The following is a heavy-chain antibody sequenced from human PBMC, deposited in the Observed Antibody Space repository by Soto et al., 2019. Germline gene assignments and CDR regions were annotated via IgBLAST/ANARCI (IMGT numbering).Heavy chain of an antibody. CDR1: GFTFTAYW. J-gene: IGHJ6*02. CDR2: IKFDGITA. V-gene: IGHV3-74*01. D-gene: IGHD2-21*01. CDR3: ARGIRNYYGADG. Sequence: VQVVESGGGLVQPGGSLRLSCVASGFTFTAYWMHWVRQAPGQGLVWVSRIKFDGITASYADSVNGRFTISRDNAKNTVYLQMDSLRAEDTGMYYCARGIRNYYGADGWGQGTTVTVSS.